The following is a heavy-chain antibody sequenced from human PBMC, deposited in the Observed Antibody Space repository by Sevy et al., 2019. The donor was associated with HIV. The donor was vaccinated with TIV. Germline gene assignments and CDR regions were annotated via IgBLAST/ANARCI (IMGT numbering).Heavy chain of an antibody. CDR2: INHSGST. D-gene: IGHD4-17*01. J-gene: IGHJ4*02. Sequence: SETLLTCAVYGGSFSGYYWSWIRQPPGKGLEWIGEINHSGSTNYNPSLKSRVTISVDTSKNQFSLKLSSVTAADTAVYYCARGLYGDYDFDYWGQGTLVTVSS. CDR1: GGSFSGYY. CDR3: ARGLYGDYDFDY. V-gene: IGHV4-34*01.